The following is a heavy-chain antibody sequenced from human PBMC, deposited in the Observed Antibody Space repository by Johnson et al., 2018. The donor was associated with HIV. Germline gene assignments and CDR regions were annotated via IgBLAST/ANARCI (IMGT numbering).Heavy chain of an antibody. CDR1: GFTFSNAW. CDR3: TNPDTAMATGAFDI. V-gene: IGHV3-15*01. CDR2: IKRKTDGGTT. Sequence: EQLVESGGGLVKPGGSLRLSCAASGFTFSNAWMSWVRQAPGRGLEWVGRIKRKTDGGTTDYAAPVKGRFTISRDDSKNTRYRQMNSLKTEDTAVYYCTNPDTAMATGAFDIWGQGTMVTVSS. J-gene: IGHJ3*02. D-gene: IGHD5-18*01.